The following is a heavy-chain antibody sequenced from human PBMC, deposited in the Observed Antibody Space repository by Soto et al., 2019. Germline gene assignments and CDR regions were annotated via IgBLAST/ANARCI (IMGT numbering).Heavy chain of an antibody. D-gene: IGHD4-17*01. CDR3: ARGNYGDYKVDAFDI. Sequence: ASVKVSCKASGYTFTSYGISWVRQAPGQGLEWMGWISAYNGNTNYAQKLQGRVTMTTDTSTSTAYMELRSLRSDDTAVYYCARGNYGDYKVDAFDIWGQGTMDTVSS. V-gene: IGHV1-18*01. CDR2: ISAYNGNT. J-gene: IGHJ3*02. CDR1: GYTFTSYG.